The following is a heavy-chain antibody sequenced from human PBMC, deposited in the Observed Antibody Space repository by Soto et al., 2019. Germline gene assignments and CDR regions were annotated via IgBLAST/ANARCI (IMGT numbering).Heavy chain of an antibody. J-gene: IGHJ3*02. CDR2: ISAYNGNT. CDR3: AKLAAATTISAFDI. D-gene: IGHD2-15*01. CDR1: RYPFSSYG. Sequence: GASEKVSCKASRYPFSSYGINWVRQAPGQGLEWMGWISAYNGNTNYAQKLQGRVTMTTDTSTSTAYMELRSLRSDDTAMYYCAKLAAATTISAFDIWGQGTMVTVS. V-gene: IGHV1-18*01.